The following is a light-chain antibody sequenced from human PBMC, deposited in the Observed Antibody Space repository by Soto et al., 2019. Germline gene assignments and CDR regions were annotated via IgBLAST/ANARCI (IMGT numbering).Light chain of an antibody. CDR2: DVT. V-gene: IGLV2-14*01. Sequence: QSVLTQPAYVSAAPGQGTTISCGGTSDDIGGYNFVSWYQQHPGKATKLIIYDVTHRPSGVSERFSGSKSGFTASLTISGLQAEDESHYYCSSFTSIRTDGFGTGTKGTVL. CDR1: SDDIGGYNF. CDR3: SSFTSIRTDG. J-gene: IGLJ1*01.